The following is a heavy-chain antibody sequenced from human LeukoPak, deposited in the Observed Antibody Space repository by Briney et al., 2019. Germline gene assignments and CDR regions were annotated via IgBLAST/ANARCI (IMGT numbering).Heavy chain of an antibody. CDR1: GFTFDDYA. V-gene: IGHV3-9*01. CDR3: ARITTAAAGLTDF. Sequence: GGSLRLSCAASGFTFDDYAMHWVRQAPGKGLEWVSGISWNSGSIGYADSVKGRFTTSRDNAKNSVYLQMSSLRVEDTAVYYCARITTAAAGLTDFWGQGTLVTVS. J-gene: IGHJ4*02. D-gene: IGHD6-13*01. CDR2: ISWNSGSI.